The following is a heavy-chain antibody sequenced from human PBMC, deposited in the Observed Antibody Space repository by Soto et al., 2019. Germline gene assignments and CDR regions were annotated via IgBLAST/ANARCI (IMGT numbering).Heavy chain of an antibody. CDR1: GFSLSTSGVG. CDR2: IYWSGDE. D-gene: IGHD6-6*01. Sequence: SGPTLVNPTQTLPLTCSFPGFSLSTSGVGVGWIRQSPGKALEWLALIYWSGDEHYRPSLKSRLSIIKDTSKNHVVLIMTDMDPGDTATYYCARGLATLPVFAFDIWGQGTMVTVSS. J-gene: IGHJ3*02. V-gene: IGHV2-5*01. CDR3: ARGLATLPVFAFDI.